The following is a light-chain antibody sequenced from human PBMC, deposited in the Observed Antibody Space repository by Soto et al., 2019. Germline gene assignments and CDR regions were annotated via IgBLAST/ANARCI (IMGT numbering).Light chain of an antibody. J-gene: IGKJ2*01. CDR1: QHVSSN. CDR3: QQYNTWPYT. Sequence: EIVMTQSPATLSVSPGGSATLSCRASQHVSSNLAWYRQKPGQAPTLLIYRASTRATGIPATFSGSGSGTEFTLTISSLQSEDFAVYYCQQYNTWPYTFGQGTKLEI. CDR2: RAS. V-gene: IGKV3-15*01.